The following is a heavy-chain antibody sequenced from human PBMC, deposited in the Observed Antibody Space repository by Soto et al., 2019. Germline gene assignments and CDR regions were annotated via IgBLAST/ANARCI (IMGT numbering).Heavy chain of an antibody. Sequence: ASVKVSCKASGGTFSSYAISWVRQAPGQGLEWMGGIIPIFGTANYAQKFQGRVTITADESTSTAHMELSSLRSEDTAVYYCARIVGDKRVVYYYYGMDVWGQGTTVTVSS. J-gene: IGHJ6*02. V-gene: IGHV1-69*13. CDR1: GGTFSSYA. CDR3: ARIVGDKRVVYYYYGMDV. D-gene: IGHD1-26*01. CDR2: IIPIFGTA.